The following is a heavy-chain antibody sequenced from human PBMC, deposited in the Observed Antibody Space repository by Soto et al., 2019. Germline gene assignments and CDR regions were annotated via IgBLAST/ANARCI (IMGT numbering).Heavy chain of an antibody. CDR3: AVSYDSSLYGMDV. D-gene: IGHD3-22*01. CDR1: GFTFTSSA. Sequence: QMQLVQSGPEVKKPGTSVKVSCKASGFTFTSSAVQWVRQARGQRLEWIGWIVVGSGNTNYAQKFQERVTITRDMXTSTAYMELSSLRSEDTAVYYCAVSYDSSLYGMDVWGQGTTVTVSS. J-gene: IGHJ6*02. CDR2: IVVGSGNT. V-gene: IGHV1-58*01.